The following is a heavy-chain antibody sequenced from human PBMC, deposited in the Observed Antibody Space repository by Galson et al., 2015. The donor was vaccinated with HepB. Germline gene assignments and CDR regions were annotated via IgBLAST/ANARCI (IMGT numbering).Heavy chain of an antibody. V-gene: IGHV3-48*01. CDR1: GFTFSSYS. Sequence: SLRLPCASSGFTFSSYSMNWVRQAPGKGLEWVSYISSSSSTIYYADSVKGRFTISRDNAKNSLYLQMNSLRAEDTAVYYCARDFGPAPTVTIIDYWGQGTLVTVSS. CDR2: ISSSSSTI. CDR3: ARDFGPAPTVTIIDY. D-gene: IGHD4-17*01. J-gene: IGHJ4*02.